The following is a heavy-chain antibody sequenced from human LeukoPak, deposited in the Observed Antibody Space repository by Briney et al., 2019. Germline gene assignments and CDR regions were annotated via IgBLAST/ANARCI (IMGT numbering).Heavy chain of an antibody. V-gene: IGHV3-66*01. CDR3: ARDGETSLAN. CDR1: GFAVSRKY. CDR2: IYLDGRA. Sequence: GGSLGLFCAASGFAVSRKYMHWVRQAPGKGLEWVTVIYLDGRADYADSVKGRFTISSDNSKHTVYLQMNSLKDEDTAVYYCARDGETSLANWGQGTLVTVSP. D-gene: IGHD3-3*01. J-gene: IGHJ4*02.